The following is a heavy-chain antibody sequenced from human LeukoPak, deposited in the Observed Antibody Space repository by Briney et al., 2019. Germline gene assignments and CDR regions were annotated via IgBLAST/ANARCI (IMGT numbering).Heavy chain of an antibody. D-gene: IGHD4-23*01. CDR2: ITNKAFGGTP. J-gene: IGHJ4*02. Sequence: GGSLRLSCTASGFNFGDYAMSWFSQPPERGLEGVGFITNKAFGGTPEYAASVKGRFTISRDDSRSIAYLQMDNLRTEDTGVYYCTRDEYGGGSNFFDYWGQGTLVTVST. CDR1: GFNFGDYA. CDR3: TRDEYGGGSNFFDY. V-gene: IGHV3-49*03.